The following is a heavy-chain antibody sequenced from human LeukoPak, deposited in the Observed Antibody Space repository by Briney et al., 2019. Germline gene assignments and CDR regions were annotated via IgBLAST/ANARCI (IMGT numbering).Heavy chain of an antibody. J-gene: IGHJ6*02. CDR2: MNPNSGNT. Sequence: ASVKVSCKASGYTFTSYDINWVRQATGQGLEWMGWMNPNSGNTGYAQKFQGRVTMTRNTSISTAYMELSSLRSEDTAVYYCVRFGEFYYYYGMDVWGQGTTVTVS. CDR1: GYTFTSYD. D-gene: IGHD3-10*01. V-gene: IGHV1-8*01. CDR3: VRFGEFYYYYGMDV.